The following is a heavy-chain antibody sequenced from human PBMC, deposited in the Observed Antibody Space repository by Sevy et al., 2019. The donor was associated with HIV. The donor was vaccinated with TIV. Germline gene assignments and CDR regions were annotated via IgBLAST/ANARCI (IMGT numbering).Heavy chain of an antibody. CDR2: IKQDGSEK. J-gene: IGHJ3*02. D-gene: IGHD2-15*01. Sequence: GGSLRLSCAASGFTFSSYWMSWVRQAPGKGLEWVANIKQDGSEKYYVDSVKGRFTISRDNAKNSLYLQMNSLRAEDTAVYYCARVEGYCSGGSCYAWGAFDIWGQGTMVTVSS. CDR1: GFTFSSYW. CDR3: ARVEGYCSGGSCYAWGAFDI. V-gene: IGHV3-7*03.